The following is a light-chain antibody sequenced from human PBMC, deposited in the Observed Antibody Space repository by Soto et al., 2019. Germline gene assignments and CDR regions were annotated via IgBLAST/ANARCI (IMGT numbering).Light chain of an antibody. J-gene: IGLJ2*01. CDR1: SSDVGGYDY. V-gene: IGLV2-11*01. Sequence: QSVLTQPRSVSGSPGQSVTISCTGTSSDVGGYDYVSWSQQHPGKAPKLMIYDVSKRPSGVPDRFSGSKSGNTASLTISGLQAEDDADYYCCSYAGSYTFVVFGGGTKLTVL. CDR2: DVS. CDR3: CSYAGSYTFVV.